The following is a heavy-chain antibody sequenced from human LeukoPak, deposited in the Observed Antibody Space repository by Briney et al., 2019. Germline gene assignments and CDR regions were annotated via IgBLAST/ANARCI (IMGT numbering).Heavy chain of an antibody. D-gene: IGHD3-10*01. Sequence: SETLSLTCTVSGYSISSGYYWAWIRQPPGGGLEWIGNIYHSGNTYYNPSLRSRVSLSVDKSKNQYSLKLTSVTAADTAVYYCAKSNGYGLVDIWGQGTTVTVSS. CDR2: IYHSGNT. CDR3: AKSNGYGLVDI. V-gene: IGHV4-38-2*02. CDR1: GYSISSGYY. J-gene: IGHJ3*02.